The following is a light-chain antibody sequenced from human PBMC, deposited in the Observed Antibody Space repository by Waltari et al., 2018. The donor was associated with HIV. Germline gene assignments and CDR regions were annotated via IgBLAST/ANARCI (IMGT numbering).Light chain of an antibody. V-gene: IGLV2-14*01. CDR1: HSDIGTFDF. J-gene: IGLJ3*02. CDR2: RVT. CDR3: SSYTITNTWV. Sequence: QPASMSGSPGQSVTISCAGSHSDIGTFDFVSWYQQLPGKAPKLLIYRVTFRPSGVPSRFSASKSANTTSLTISDLQTEDEAHYYCSSYTITNTWVFGGGTLLTVL.